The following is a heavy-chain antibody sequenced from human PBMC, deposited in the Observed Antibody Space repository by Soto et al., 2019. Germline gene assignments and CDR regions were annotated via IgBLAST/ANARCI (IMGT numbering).Heavy chain of an antibody. CDR2: ISSSSSTI. Sequence: PGGSLRLSCAASGFTFSSYSMNWVRQAPGKGLEWVSYISSSSSTIYYADSVKGRFTISRDNAKNSLYLQMNSLRAEDTAVYYCARDPSSYCSCTSCPTPLDYWGQGTLVTVSS. CDR1: GFTFSSYS. D-gene: IGHD2-2*01. J-gene: IGHJ4*02. V-gene: IGHV3-48*01. CDR3: ARDPSSYCSCTSCPTPLDY.